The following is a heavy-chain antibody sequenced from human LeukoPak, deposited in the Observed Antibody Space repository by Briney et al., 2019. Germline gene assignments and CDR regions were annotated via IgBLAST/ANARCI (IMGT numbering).Heavy chain of an antibody. CDR1: GGTFSSYA. D-gene: IGHD3-10*01. CDR3: AGGNYGSGSYYNYYYYGMDV. V-gene: IGHV1-69*06. J-gene: IGHJ6*04. CDR2: NIPIFGTA. Sequence: SVKVSCKASGGTFSSYAISWVRQAPGQGLEWMGGNIPIFGTANYAQKFQGRVTITADKSTSTAYMELSSLRSEDTAVYYCAGGNYGSGSYYNYYYYGMDVWGKGTTVTVSS.